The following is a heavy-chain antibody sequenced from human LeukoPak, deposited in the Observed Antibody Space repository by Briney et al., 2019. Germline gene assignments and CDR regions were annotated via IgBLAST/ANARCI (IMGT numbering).Heavy chain of an antibody. J-gene: IGHJ4*02. V-gene: IGHV1-69*05. CDR3: ARSRGPTDY. Sequence: ASVKVSCEASGGTFSSYAISWVRQAPGQGLEWMGGIIPIFGTANYAQKFQGRVTMTRNTSISTAYMELSSLRSEDTAVYYCARSRGPTDYWGQGTLVTVSS. CDR2: IIPIFGTA. CDR1: GGTFSSYA. D-gene: IGHD3/OR15-3a*01.